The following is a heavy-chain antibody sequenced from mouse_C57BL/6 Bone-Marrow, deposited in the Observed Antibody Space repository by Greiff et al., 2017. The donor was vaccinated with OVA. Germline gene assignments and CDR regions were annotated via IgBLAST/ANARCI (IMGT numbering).Heavy chain of an antibody. CDR1: GFSLTSYG. Sequence: VQRVESGPGLVQPSQSLSITCTVSGFSLTSYGVHWVRQSPGKGLAWLGVIWSGGSTDYNAAFISRLSISKDNSKSQVFFKMNSLQADDTAIYYCARDGYLYYAMDYWGQGTSVTVSS. J-gene: IGHJ4*01. CDR3: ARDGYLYYAMDY. CDR2: IWSGGST. D-gene: IGHD2-3*01. V-gene: IGHV2-2*01.